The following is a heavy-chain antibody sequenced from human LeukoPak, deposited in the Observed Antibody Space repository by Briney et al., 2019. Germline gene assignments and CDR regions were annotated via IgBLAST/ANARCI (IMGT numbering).Heavy chain of an antibody. Sequence: GGSLRLSCAASGVTFSSYGMHWVRQAPGKGLEWVAFIRYDGSNKYYADSVKGRFTISRDNSKNTLYLQMNSLRAEDTAVYYCAKDSAHVLLWFGECDYWGQGTLVTVSS. D-gene: IGHD3-10*01. CDR3: AKDSAHVLLWFGECDY. CDR2: IRYDGSNK. J-gene: IGHJ4*02. CDR1: GVTFSSYG. V-gene: IGHV3-30*02.